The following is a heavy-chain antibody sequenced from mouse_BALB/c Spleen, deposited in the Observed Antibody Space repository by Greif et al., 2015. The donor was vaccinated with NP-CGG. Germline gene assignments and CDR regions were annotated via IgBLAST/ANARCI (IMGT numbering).Heavy chain of an antibody. J-gene: IGHJ4*01. CDR3: ARRGDSYDGAMDY. Sequence: EVKLVESGGGLVKPGGSLKLSCAASGFTFSSYAMSWVRQTPEKRLEWVATISSGGSYTYYPDSVKGRFTISRDNAKNTLYLQMSSLRSEDTAMYYCARRGDSYDGAMDYWGQGTSVTVSS. CDR1: GFTFSSYA. CDR2: ISSGGSYT. D-gene: IGHD2-12*01. V-gene: IGHV5-9-1*01.